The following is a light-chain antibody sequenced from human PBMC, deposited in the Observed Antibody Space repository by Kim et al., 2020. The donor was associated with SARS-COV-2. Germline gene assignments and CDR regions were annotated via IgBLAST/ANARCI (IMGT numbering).Light chain of an antibody. CDR3: QKYSSAPPWT. J-gene: IGKJ1*01. CDR1: QGISYY. V-gene: IGKV1-27*01. CDR2: GAS. Sequence: DIHMTQSPSSLSASVGDTVSITCRASQGISYYVAWYQHKAGKPPELLIFGASSVRSGVPSRFSGSGSGTDFSLTISSLQPEDVATYYCQKYSSAPPWTFGQGTKVDIK.